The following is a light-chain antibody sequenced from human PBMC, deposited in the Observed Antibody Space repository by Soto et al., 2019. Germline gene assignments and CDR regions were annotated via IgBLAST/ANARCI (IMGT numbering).Light chain of an antibody. Sequence: QSVLTQPASVSGSPGQSITISCTGTSSEVGGYNYVSWYQQHPGKAPKCMIYEVSNRPSGVSNRFSGSKSGNTASLTISGVQAEDEADYYCSSYTSSSTRVFGGATKVTVL. CDR1: SSEVGGYNY. CDR2: EVS. J-gene: IGLJ3*02. CDR3: SSYTSSSTRV. V-gene: IGLV2-14*01.